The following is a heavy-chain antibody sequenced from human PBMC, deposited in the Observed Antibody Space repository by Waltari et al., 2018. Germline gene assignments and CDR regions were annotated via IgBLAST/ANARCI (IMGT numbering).Heavy chain of an antibody. J-gene: IGHJ4*02. CDR2: IYWNDDK. Sequence: QITLKESGPTLVKPTQTLTLTCTFSGFSLSTSGVGVGWIRQPPGKALEWLALIYWNDDKRYSPSLKSRLTITKDTSKNQVVLTMTNMDPVDTATYYCAHRGSGNYYFDYWGQGTLVTVSS. CDR1: GFSLSTSGVG. V-gene: IGHV2-5*01. D-gene: IGHD1-26*01. CDR3: AHRGSGNYYFDY.